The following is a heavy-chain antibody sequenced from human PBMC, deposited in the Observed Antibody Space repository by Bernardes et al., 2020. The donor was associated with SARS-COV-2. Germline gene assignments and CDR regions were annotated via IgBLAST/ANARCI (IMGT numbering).Heavy chain of an antibody. D-gene: IGHD3-22*01. CDR2: INPNSGGT. J-gene: IGHJ6*02. V-gene: IGHV1-2*02. CDR3: ARDRNYYDSQGGGLDV. Sequence: ASVKVSCKASGYIFTDYYMNWVRQAPGQGLEWMGWINPNSGGTNHAQKFQGRVTMTRDTSISTAHMELSRLTSDDTAVYYCARDRNYYDSQGGGLDVWGLGTTVTVSS. CDR1: GYIFTDYY.